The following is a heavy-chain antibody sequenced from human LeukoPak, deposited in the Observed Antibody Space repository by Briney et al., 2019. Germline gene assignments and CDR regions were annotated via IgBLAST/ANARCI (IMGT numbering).Heavy chain of an antibody. D-gene: IGHD6-13*01. V-gene: IGHV3-7*02. Sequence: PEGSLRLSCATSGFTFGSHYMSWVRQAPGKGPEWVANIKRDGSEKYYVDSVKGRFTISRDNAKNSLFLQINSLRAEDTAVYYCASQIRITAAGYNGFDMWGQGTVVTVSS. CDR1: GFTFGSHY. CDR3: ASQIRITAAGYNGFDM. J-gene: IGHJ3*02. CDR2: IKRDGSEK.